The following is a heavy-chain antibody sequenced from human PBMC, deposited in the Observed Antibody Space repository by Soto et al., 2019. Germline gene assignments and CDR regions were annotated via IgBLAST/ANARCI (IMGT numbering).Heavy chain of an antibody. CDR2: INWNGGST. CDR3: ARFALEWLLLNQFVDHHPYYMDV. D-gene: IGHD3-3*01. CDR1: GFTFDDYG. V-gene: IGHV3-20*01. J-gene: IGHJ6*03. Sequence: GGSLRLSCAASGFTFDDYGMSWVRQAPGKGLEWVSGINWNGGSTGYADSVKGRFTISRDNAKNSLYLQMNSLRAEATALYHCARFALEWLLLNQFVDHHPYYMDVWGKGTTVTVSS.